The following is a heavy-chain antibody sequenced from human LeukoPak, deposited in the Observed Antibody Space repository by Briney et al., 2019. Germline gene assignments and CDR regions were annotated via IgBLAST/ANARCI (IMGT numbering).Heavy chain of an antibody. CDR2: ISGSSGST. CDR1: GFTFSNYA. CDR3: AKSGFGESASYNWFDP. D-gene: IGHD3-10*01. J-gene: IGHJ5*02. V-gene: IGHV3-23*01. Sequence: QPGGSLRLSCAASGFTFSNYAMSWVRQAPGKGLEWVSGISGSSGSTYYADSVKGRFTISRDNYKNTLYLQMNSLRAEDTAVYYCAKSGFGESASYNWFDPWGQGTLVTVSS.